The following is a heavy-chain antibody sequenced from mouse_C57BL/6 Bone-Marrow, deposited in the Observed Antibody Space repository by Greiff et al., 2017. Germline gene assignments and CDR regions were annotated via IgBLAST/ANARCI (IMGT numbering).Heavy chain of an antibody. CDR1: GFNIKDYY. D-gene: IGHD1-1*01. CDR2: IEPEDGET. Sequence: EVQLQQSGAELVKPGASVKLSCTASGFNIKDYYMHWVKQRTEQGLEWIGRIEPEDGETKYATKFKGKATITADTSSNTAYLQLSSLTSEDTAVYYCASITTVVDWYCDVWGTGTTVTVSA. J-gene: IGHJ1*03. V-gene: IGHV14-2*01. CDR3: ASITTVVDWYCDV.